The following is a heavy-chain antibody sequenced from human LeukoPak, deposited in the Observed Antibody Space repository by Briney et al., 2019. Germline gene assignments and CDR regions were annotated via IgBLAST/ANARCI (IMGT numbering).Heavy chain of an antibody. CDR2: IYYNEYT. Sequence: SETLSLTCTVSRGSVSSSSYYWGWIRQPPGKGLEWVGSIYYNEYTYYNPSLKSRGTRSVDTSKNQFSLKLSSVTAADTAVYYCARHEYSGSYYGLSWFDPWGPGTLVTVSS. D-gene: IGHD1-26*01. J-gene: IGHJ5*02. CDR3: ARHEYSGSYYGLSWFDP. V-gene: IGHV4-39*01. CDR1: RGSVSSSSYY.